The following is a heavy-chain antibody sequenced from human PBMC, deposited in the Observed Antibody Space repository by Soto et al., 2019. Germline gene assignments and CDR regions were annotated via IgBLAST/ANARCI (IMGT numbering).Heavy chain of an antibody. CDR3: ARGSYFDI. D-gene: IGHD1-26*01. Sequence: PSETLSLTCAVSGGSISSGGYSWSWIRQPPGKGLEWIGYIYHSGSTYYNPSLKSRVTISVDRSKNQFSLKLSSVTAADTAVYYCARGSYFDIWGQGTMVTVSS. V-gene: IGHV4-30-2*01. J-gene: IGHJ3*02. CDR2: IYHSGST. CDR1: GGSISSGGYS.